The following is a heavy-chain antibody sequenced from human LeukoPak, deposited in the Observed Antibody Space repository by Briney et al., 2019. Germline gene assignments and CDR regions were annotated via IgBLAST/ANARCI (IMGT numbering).Heavy chain of an antibody. V-gene: IGHV3-21*01. CDR2: ISSGSKYI. CDR1: GLTFSSYS. CDR3: ARALSYSYGSMDF. J-gene: IGHJ4*02. D-gene: IGHD5-18*01. Sequence: GGSLRLSCAASGLTFSSYSMNWVHQAPGKGLEWVSSISSGSKYIYNADSVKGRFTIFRDNAKNSLYLQMNSLRAEDTAVYYCARALSYSYGSMDFWGQGTLVIVSS.